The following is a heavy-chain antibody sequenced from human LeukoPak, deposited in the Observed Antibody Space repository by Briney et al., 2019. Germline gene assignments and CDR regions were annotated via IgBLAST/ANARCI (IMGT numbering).Heavy chain of an antibody. CDR3: ARVPGYSGYDY. D-gene: IGHD5-12*01. CDR1: GYTFTVYY. Sequence: ASVKVSFKASGYTFTVYYMHWVRQAPGQGLEGMGWINPNSGGTNYAQKFQGRGTMTRDTSISTAYMELSRLRSDDTAVYYCARVPGYSGYDYWGQGTLVTVSS. J-gene: IGHJ4*02. V-gene: IGHV1-2*02. CDR2: INPNSGGT.